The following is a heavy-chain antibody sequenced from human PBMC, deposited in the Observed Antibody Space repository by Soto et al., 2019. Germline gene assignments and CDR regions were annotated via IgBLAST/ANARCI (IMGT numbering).Heavy chain of an antibody. J-gene: IGHJ4*02. V-gene: IGHV4-59*01. CDR1: GGSISSYY. CDR3: ARVLDSSRIFDY. Sequence: SETLSLTCTVSGGSISSYYWSWIRQPPGKGLEWIGYIYYSGSTNYNPSLKSRVTISVDTSKNQFSLKLSSVTAADTAVYYCARVLDSSRIFDYWGQGTLVTVSS. CDR2: IYYSGST. D-gene: IGHD6-13*01.